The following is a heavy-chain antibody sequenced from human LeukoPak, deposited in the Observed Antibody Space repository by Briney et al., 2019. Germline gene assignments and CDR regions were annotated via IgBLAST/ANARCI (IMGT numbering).Heavy chain of an antibody. J-gene: IGHJ6*02. CDR2: INPNSGGT. V-gene: IGHV1-2*02. CDR3: ARWVKYCSSTSCYAEDYYYGMDV. D-gene: IGHD2-2*01. CDR1: GYTFTGYY. Sequence: GASVKVSCKASGYTFTGYYMHWVRQAPGQGLEWMGWINPNSGGTNYAQKFQGRVTMTRDTSISTAYMELSRLRSDDTAVYYCARWVKYCSSTSCYAEDYYYGMDVWGQGTTVTVSS.